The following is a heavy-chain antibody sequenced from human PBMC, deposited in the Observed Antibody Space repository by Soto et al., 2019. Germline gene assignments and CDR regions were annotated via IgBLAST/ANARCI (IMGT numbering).Heavy chain of an antibody. Sequence: TSETLSLTCAVYGGSFSGYYWSWIRQPPGKGLEWIGEINNSGSTNYNPSLKSRVTISVDTSKNQFSLKLSSVTAADTAVYYCAKGSPRYYYGSGSDYYFDYWGQGTLVTVSS. V-gene: IGHV4-34*01. CDR3: AKGSPRYYYGSGSDYYFDY. J-gene: IGHJ4*02. D-gene: IGHD3-10*01. CDR2: INNSGST. CDR1: GGSFSGYY.